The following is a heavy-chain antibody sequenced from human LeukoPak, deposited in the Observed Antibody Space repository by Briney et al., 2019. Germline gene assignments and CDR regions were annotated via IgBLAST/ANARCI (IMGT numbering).Heavy chain of an antibody. CDR2: MNPNSGNT. CDR3: ARGRVDYYHYGMDV. Sequence: ASVKVSCKASGYTFTSYDINWVRQATGQGLEWMGWMNPNSGNTGYAQKFQGRVTMTRNTSISTAYMELSSLRSEDTAVYYCARGRVDYYHYGMDVWGQGTTVTVSS. CDR1: GYTFTSYD. J-gene: IGHJ6*02. D-gene: IGHD2-2*01. V-gene: IGHV1-8*01.